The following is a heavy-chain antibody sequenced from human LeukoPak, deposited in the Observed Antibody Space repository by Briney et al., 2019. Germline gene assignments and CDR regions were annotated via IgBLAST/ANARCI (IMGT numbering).Heavy chain of an antibody. CDR1: GFTFSSYS. CDR2: ISSSSSTI. J-gene: IGHJ6*02. V-gene: IGHV3-48*04. Sequence: GGSLRLSCAASGFTFSSYSMNWVRQAPGKGLEWVSYISSSSSTIYYADSVKGRFTISRDNAKNSLYLQMNSLRAEDTAVYYCARAYSSSFYGMDVWGQGTTVTVSS. CDR3: ARAYSSSFYGMDV. D-gene: IGHD6-13*01.